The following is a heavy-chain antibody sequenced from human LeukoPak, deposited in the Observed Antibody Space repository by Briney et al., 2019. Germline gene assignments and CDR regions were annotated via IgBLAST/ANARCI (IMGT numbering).Heavy chain of an antibody. D-gene: IGHD3-16*02. CDR2: ISSSSSYI. CDR1: GFTFSNAW. Sequence: GGSLRLSCAASGFTFSNAWMSWVRQAPGKGLEWVSSISSSSSYIYYADSVKGRFTISRDNAKNSLYLQMNSLRAEDTAVYYCARRWQLSFDSWGQGTLVTVSS. CDR3: ARRWQLSFDS. V-gene: IGHV3-21*01. J-gene: IGHJ4*02.